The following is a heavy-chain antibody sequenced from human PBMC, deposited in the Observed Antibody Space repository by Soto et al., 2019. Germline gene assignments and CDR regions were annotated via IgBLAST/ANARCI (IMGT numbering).Heavy chain of an antibody. J-gene: IGHJ4*02. CDR1: GFTFSDYY. V-gene: IGHV3-11*03. CDR2: ISSSSSYT. D-gene: IGHD3-10*01. Sequence: GGSLRLSCAASGFTFSDYYMSWIRQAPGKGLEWVSYISSSSSYTNYADSVKGRFTISRDNAKNSLYLQMNSLRAEDTAVYYCARYGSGRYFDYWGQGTLVTVSS. CDR3: ARYGSGRYFDY.